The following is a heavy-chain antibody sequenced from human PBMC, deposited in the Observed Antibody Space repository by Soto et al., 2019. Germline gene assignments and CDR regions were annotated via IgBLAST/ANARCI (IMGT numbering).Heavy chain of an antibody. CDR2: MNPNTGGA. CDR3: AKVISTIGSKQWLAQTKHQALDY. Sequence: QVNLVQSGAEVKKPGASVKVSCKASGYNFNGYYIHWVRQAPGQRLEWMGWMNPNTGGANYAQKFQGKVIMTTDTSISTAYLELRSLTSDDTAVYYCAKVISTIGSKQWLAQTKHQALDYWGQGTLVTVSS. J-gene: IGHJ4*02. V-gene: IGHV1-2*02. D-gene: IGHD6-19*01. CDR1: GYNFNGYY.